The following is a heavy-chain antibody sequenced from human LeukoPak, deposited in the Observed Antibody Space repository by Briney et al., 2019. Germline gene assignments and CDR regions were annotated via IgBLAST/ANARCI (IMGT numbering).Heavy chain of an antibody. J-gene: IGHJ4*02. CDR1: GVSISSSNSY. CDR2: IYYSGNT. V-gene: IGHV4-39*01. Sequence: TLSLTCTVSGVSISSSNSYWGWIRQPPGKGLEWIGSIYYSGNTYYNAALKSQVSISIDTSKNQFSLTLTSVTAADTAVYYCARQTGSGLFILPGGQGTLVTVSS. CDR3: ARQTGSGLFILP. D-gene: IGHD3/OR15-3a*01.